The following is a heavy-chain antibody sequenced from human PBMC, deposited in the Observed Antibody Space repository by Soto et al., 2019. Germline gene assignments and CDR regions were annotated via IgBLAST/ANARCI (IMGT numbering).Heavy chain of an antibody. CDR3: ARSERYYDFWSGYYTYYYGMDV. CDR2: IYYSGST. V-gene: IGHV4-59*01. CDR1: GGSISSYY. D-gene: IGHD3-3*01. Sequence: SETLSLTCTVSGGSISSYYWSWIRQPPGKGLEWIGYIYYSGSTNYNPSLKSRVTISVDTSKNQFSLKLSSVTAADTAVYYCARSERYYDFWSGYYTYYYGMDVWGQGTTVTVSS. J-gene: IGHJ6*02.